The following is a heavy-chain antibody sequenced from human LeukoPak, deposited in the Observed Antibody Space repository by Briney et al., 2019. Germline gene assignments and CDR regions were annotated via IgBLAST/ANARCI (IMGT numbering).Heavy chain of an antibody. CDR1: GGSISGYY. Sequence: SETLSLTCSVSGGSISGYYWSWIRQPPGRRLEWIGYIYYTGNTTYNPSVKSRVTISIDRSKNLFSLKLTSVTVADTAVYFCARHPGASFDSWGQGNLVTASS. CDR3: ARHPGASFDS. CDR2: IYYTGNT. J-gene: IGHJ4*02. D-gene: IGHD7-27*01. V-gene: IGHV4-59*08.